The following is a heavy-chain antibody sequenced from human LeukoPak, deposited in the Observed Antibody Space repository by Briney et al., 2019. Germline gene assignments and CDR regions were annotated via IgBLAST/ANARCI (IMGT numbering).Heavy chain of an antibody. J-gene: IGHJ4*02. CDR1: GFTFSTFA. CDR2: IYSGGST. V-gene: IGHV3-66*01. Sequence: GGSLRLSCAASGFTFSTFAMIWVRQPPGKGLEWVSVIYSGGSTYYADSVKGRFTISRDNSKNTLYLQMNSLRAEDTAVYYCARGGQWLLEYYFDYWGQGTLVTVSS. D-gene: IGHD3-22*01. CDR3: ARGGQWLLEYYFDY.